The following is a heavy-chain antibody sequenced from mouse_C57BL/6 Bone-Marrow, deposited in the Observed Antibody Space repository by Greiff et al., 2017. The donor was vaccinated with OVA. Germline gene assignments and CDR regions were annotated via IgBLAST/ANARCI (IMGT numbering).Heavy chain of an antibody. V-gene: IGHV5-12*01. CDR3: ARHGYFPFDY. CDR2: ISNGGGST. J-gene: IGHJ2*01. D-gene: IGHD2-3*01. CDR1: GFTFSDYY. Sequence: EVQGVESGGGLVQPGGSLKLSCAASGFTFSDYYMYWVRQTPEKRLEWVAYISNGGGSTYYPDTVKGRFTISRDNAKNTLYLQMSRLKSEDTAMYYCARHGYFPFDYWGQGTTLTVSS.